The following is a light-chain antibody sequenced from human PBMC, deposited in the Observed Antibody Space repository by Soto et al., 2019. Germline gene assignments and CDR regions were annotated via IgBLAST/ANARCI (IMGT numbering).Light chain of an antibody. CDR1: SSDVGGYNF. CDR2: EVT. J-gene: IGLJ1*01. CDR3: SSYASTNNYV. V-gene: IGLV2-8*01. Sequence: QSALTQPPSASGSPGQSVTISCTGTSSDVGGYNFVSWYRQYPGKAPQLIIYEVTKRPSGFPDRFSGSKSGNTASLTVSGLQADDEADYYCSSYASTNNYVFGSGTKATVL.